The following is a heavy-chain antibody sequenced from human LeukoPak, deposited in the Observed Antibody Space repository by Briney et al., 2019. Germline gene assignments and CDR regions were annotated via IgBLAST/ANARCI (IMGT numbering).Heavy chain of an antibody. V-gene: IGHV3-23*01. J-gene: IGHJ4*02. D-gene: IGHD3-3*01. CDR1: GFTFSSYA. Sequence: PGGSLRLSCAASGFTFSSYAMSWVRQAPGKGLEWVSAISGSGGSTYYADSVKGRFTISRDNSKNTLYLQMNSLRAEDTAVYSCAKDGYDFWSGYSSYFDYWGQGTLVTVSS. CDR3: AKDGYDFWSGYSSYFDY. CDR2: ISGSGGST.